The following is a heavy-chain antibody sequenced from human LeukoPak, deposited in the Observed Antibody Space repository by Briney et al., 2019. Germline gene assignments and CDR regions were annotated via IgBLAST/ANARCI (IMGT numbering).Heavy chain of an antibody. Sequence: WASVKVSCKVSGYTLTELSMHWVRQAPGKGLEWMGGFDPEDGETIYAQKFQGRVTMTEDTSTDTAYMELSSLRSEDTAVYYCATYSSGWLAFDIWAKGQWSPSLQ. CDR2: FDPEDGET. V-gene: IGHV1-24*01. J-gene: IGHJ3*02. D-gene: IGHD6-19*01. CDR1: GYTLTELS. CDR3: ATYSSGWLAFDI.